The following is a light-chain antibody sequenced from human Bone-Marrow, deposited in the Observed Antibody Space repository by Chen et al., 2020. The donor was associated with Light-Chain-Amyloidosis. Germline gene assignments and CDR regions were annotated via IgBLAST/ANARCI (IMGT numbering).Light chain of an antibody. CDR3: QVWDRGSDRPV. CDR1: NIGSTS. V-gene: IGLV3-21*02. CDR2: DDS. Sequence: SYVLTQPSSVSVAPGQTATIACGGNNIGSTSVHWYQQTPGQAPLLVVYDDSDRPSGIPERLSGSNAGNTATLTISRVEAGDDADYDCQVWDRGSDRPVFGGGTKLTVL. J-gene: IGLJ3*02.